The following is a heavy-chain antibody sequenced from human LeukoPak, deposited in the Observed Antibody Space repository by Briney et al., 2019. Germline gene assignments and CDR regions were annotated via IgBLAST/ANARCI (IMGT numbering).Heavy chain of an antibody. CDR3: TTMTGLTGYTDY. Sequence: GGSLRLSCAASGFTFSNAWMSWVRQAPGKGLEWVGRIKSKTDGGTTDYAAPVKGRFTISRDDSKNTLYLQMNSLKTEDTAVYYCTTMTGLTGYTDYWGQGTLVTASS. V-gene: IGHV3-15*01. J-gene: IGHJ4*02. CDR1: GFTFSNAW. CDR2: IKSKTDGGTT. D-gene: IGHD3-9*01.